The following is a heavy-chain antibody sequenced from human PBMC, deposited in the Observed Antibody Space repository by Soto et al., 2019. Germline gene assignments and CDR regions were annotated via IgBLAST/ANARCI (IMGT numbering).Heavy chain of an antibody. CDR3: ARGRDGYNWDC. CDR2: ISYSGST. Sequence: QLQLQESGPGLVKASETLSLTCTVSGASISSRTNYWGWIRQPPGKGLEWIGSISYSGSTHYNPSLTSRATIPEDTSKNQFSLKMNSVTAADTAVYFCARGRDGYNWDCWSEGTVVTVSS. CDR1: GASISSRTNY. J-gene: IGHJ1*01. V-gene: IGHV4-39*01. D-gene: IGHD5-12*01.